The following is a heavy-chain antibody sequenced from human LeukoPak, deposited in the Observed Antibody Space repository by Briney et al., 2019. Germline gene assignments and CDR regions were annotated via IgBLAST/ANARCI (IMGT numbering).Heavy chain of an antibody. CDR1: GYTFTGYY. J-gene: IGHJ6*02. CDR3: ARGRYDFWSGYYFPYYYGMDV. CDR2: INPNSGGT. D-gene: IGHD3-3*01. V-gene: IGHV1-2*02. Sequence: ASVKVSCKASGYTFTGYYMHWVRQAPGQGLEWMGWINPNSGGTNYAQKFQGRVTMTRDTSISTAYMELSRLRSDDTAVYYCARGRYDFWSGYYFPYYYGMDVWGQGTTVTVSS.